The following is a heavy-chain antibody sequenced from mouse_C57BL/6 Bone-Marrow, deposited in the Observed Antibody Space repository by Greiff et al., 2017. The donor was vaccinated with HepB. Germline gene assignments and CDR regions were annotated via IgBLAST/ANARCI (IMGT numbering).Heavy chain of an antibody. CDR3: ARERVDSSGYVYFDV. CDR1: GYSITSGYD. Sequence: EVKVVESGPGMVKPSQSLSLTCTVTGYSITSGYDWHWIRHFPGNKLEWMGYISYSGSTNYNPSLKSRISITHDTSKNHFFLKLNSVTTEDTATYYCARERVDSSGYVYFDVWGTGTTVTVSS. V-gene: IGHV3-1*01. D-gene: IGHD3-2*02. CDR2: ISYSGST. J-gene: IGHJ1*03.